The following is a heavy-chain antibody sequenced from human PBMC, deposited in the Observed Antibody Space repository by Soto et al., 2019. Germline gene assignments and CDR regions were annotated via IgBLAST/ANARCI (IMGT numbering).Heavy chain of an antibody. V-gene: IGHV4-34*01. Sequence: SETLSLTCAVYGGSFSGYYWSWIRQPPGKGLEWIGEINHSGSTNYNPSLKSRVTISVDTSKNQFSLKLSSVTAADTAVYYCARGCLFSYRAGFCYWGQGTLVTVSS. CDR1: GGSFSGYY. CDR3: ARGCLFSYRAGFCY. J-gene: IGHJ4*02. D-gene: IGHD3-16*02. CDR2: INHSGST.